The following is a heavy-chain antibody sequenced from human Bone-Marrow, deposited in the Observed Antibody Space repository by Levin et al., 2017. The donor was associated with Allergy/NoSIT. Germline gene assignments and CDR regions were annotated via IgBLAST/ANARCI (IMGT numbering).Heavy chain of an antibody. Sequence: PGESLKISCIASEFTFSDYWMSWVRQAPGKGLEWVANIKEDGSAQYYVDSVKGRFTVSRDNANNSLHLQMKYLGVEDTAVYYCARCESGKSHDFWGQGTLVTVSS. V-gene: IGHV3-7*01. CDR1: EFTFSDYW. CDR2: IKEDGSAQ. J-gene: IGHJ4*02. CDR3: ARCESGKSHDF.